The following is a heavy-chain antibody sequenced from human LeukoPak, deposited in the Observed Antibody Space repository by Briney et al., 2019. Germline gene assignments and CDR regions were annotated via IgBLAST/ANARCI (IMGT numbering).Heavy chain of an antibody. CDR3: AKDASPMVRGANDY. Sequence: PGGSLRLSCAASGFTFSSHSMTWVRQAPGKGLEWVSSISTSSSYIYYADSVKGRFTISRDNAKKSLYLQMNSLRAEDTAVYYCAKDASPMVRGANDYWGQGTLVTVSS. CDR1: GFTFSSHS. J-gene: IGHJ4*02. CDR2: ISTSSSYI. D-gene: IGHD3-10*01. V-gene: IGHV3-21*01.